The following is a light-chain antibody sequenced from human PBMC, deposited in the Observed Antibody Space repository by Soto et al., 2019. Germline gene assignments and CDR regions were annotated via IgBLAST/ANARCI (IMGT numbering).Light chain of an antibody. CDR3: QQYNNWPYT. V-gene: IGKV3-15*01. CDR1: QSVGTN. J-gene: IGKJ2*01. CDR2: GTF. Sequence: EIVMTQSPATLSVFPGERATLSCRASQSVGTNLVWYQQKPGQAPKLLIYGTFTRATGIPLRFSGSGSGTEFTLTISSPQSKDFAVYYCQQYNNWPYTFGQGTKLEI.